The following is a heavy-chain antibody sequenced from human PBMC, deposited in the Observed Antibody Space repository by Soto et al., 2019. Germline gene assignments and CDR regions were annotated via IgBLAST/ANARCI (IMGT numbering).Heavy chain of an antibody. V-gene: IGHV4-39*01. CDR3: ARHYDGCSGGSCYLPYYYYYGMDV. J-gene: IGHJ6*02. CDR2: IYYSGST. Sequence: SETLSLTCTVSGGSISSSSYYWGWIRQPPGKGLEWIGSIYYSGSTYYNPSLKSRVTISVDTSKNQFSLKLSSVTAADTAVYYCARHYDGCSGGSCYLPYYYYYGMDVRGQGTTVTVSS. CDR1: GGSISSSSYY. D-gene: IGHD2-15*01.